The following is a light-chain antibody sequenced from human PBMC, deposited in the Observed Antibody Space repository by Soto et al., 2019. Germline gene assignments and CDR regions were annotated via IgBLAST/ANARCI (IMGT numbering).Light chain of an antibody. CDR3: NSFRVSHLYV. CDR1: STDVGGYNA. Sequence: QSALSQPASVPGSPGQTITISCTGTSTDVGGYNAVSWYQHHPGKAPKLIIYEVTHRPSGVSDRFSASKSGNTASLTISGLQAEDEADYYCNSFRVSHLYVFGTGTKVTV. CDR2: EVT. J-gene: IGLJ1*01. V-gene: IGLV2-14*01.